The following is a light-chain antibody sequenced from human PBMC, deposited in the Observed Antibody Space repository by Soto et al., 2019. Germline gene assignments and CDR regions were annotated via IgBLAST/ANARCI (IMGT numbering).Light chain of an antibody. J-gene: IGLJ2*01. V-gene: IGLV1-47*01. Sequence: QSVLTQPPSASGAPGQRVTISCSGSSSNVGINYVYWYQQLPGTAPKLLIYRDNQRPSGVPDRFSGSKSGTSASLAISGLRSEDEADYYCTAWDGSLRGRVFGGGTKLTVL. CDR2: RDN. CDR1: SSNVGINY. CDR3: TAWDGSLRGRV.